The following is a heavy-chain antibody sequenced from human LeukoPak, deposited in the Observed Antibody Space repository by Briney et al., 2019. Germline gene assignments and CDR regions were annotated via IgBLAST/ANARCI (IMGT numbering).Heavy chain of an antibody. CDR2: ISAYNGNT. D-gene: IGHD6-19*01. V-gene: IGHV1-18*01. J-gene: IGHJ4*02. CDR3: ASQGYSSGSSDYFDY. CDR1: GYTFTSYG. Sequence: ASVKDSCKASGYTFTSYGISWVRQAPGQGLEWMGWISAYNGNTNYAQKLQGRVTMTTDTSTSTAYMELRSLRSDDTAVYYCASQGYSSGSSDYFDYWGQGTLVTVSS.